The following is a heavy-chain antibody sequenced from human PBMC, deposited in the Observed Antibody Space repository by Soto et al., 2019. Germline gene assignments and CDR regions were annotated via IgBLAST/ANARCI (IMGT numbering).Heavy chain of an antibody. Sequence: ASVKVSCKASGYTFTSYGISWVRQAPGQGLEWMGWISAYNGNTNYAQKLQGRVTMTTDTSTSTAYMELRSLRSDDTAVYYCARVPFDYGGNSRQAFDIWGQGSMVTVSS. CDR1: GYTFTSYG. J-gene: IGHJ3*02. CDR2: ISAYNGNT. V-gene: IGHV1-18*01. CDR3: ARVPFDYGGNSRQAFDI. D-gene: IGHD4-17*01.